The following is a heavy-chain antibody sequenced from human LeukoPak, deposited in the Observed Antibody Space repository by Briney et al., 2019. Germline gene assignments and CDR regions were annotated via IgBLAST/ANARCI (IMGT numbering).Heavy chain of an antibody. V-gene: IGHV3-53*01. J-gene: IGHJ5*02. CDR3: ARDRGSSSWFDP. Sequence: GGSLRLSCAASGFTFSSYWMSWVRQAPGKGLEWVSLIYSGGSTYYADSVKGRFTISRDNSKNTLYLQMNSLRVDDTAVYYCARDRGSSSWFDPWGQGTLVTVSS. CDR1: GFTFSSYW. D-gene: IGHD6-6*01. CDR2: IYSGGST.